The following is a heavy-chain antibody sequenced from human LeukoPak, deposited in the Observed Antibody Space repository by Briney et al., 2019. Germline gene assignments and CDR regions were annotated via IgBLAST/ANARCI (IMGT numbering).Heavy chain of an antibody. J-gene: IGHJ4*02. Sequence: GGSLRLSCAASGFTFDDYAMHWVRQAPGKGLEWVSGISWNSGSIGYADSVKGRFTISRDNSKNFLYLQMNSLRAEDTALYYCAKDRYSSSWYVFDYWGQGTLVTVSS. D-gene: IGHD6-13*01. CDR3: AKDRYSSSWYVFDY. CDR2: ISWNSGSI. CDR1: GFTFDDYA. V-gene: IGHV3-9*01.